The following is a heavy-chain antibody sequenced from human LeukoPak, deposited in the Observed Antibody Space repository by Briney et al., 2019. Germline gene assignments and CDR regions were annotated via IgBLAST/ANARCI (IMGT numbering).Heavy chain of an antibody. Sequence: SETLSLTCTVSVGSISSSSYYWGWIRQPPGKGLEWIGSIYYSGSTYYNPSLKSRVTISVDTSKNQFSLKLSSVTAADTPVYYCARHYGSGSYYKVLTLLNFHYWAQGTLVTVSS. V-gene: IGHV4-39*01. CDR1: VGSISSSSYY. J-gene: IGHJ4*02. CDR2: IYYSGST. D-gene: IGHD3-10*01. CDR3: ARHYGSGSYYKVLTLLNFHY.